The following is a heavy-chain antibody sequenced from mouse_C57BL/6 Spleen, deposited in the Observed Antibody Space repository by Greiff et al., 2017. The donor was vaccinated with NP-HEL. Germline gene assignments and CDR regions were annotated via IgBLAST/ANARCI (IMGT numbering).Heavy chain of an antibody. Sequence: VHVKQSGPELVKPGASVKISCKASGYSFTDYNMNWVKQSNGKSLEWIGVINPNYGTTSYNQKFKGKATLTVDQSSSTAYMQLNSLTSEDSAVYYCASELRGNYAMDYWGQGTSVTVSA. CDR3: ASELRGNYAMDY. J-gene: IGHJ4*01. CDR2: INPNYGTT. V-gene: IGHV1-39*01. D-gene: IGHD2-12*01. CDR1: GYSFTDYN.